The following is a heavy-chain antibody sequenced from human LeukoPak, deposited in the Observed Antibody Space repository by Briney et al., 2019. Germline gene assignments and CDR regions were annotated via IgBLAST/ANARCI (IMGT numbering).Heavy chain of an antibody. D-gene: IGHD6-13*01. CDR3: ASSSYDY. J-gene: IGHJ4*02. CDR1: GFAFSNYA. V-gene: IGHV3-23*01. Sequence: GGSLRLSCAASGFAFSNYAMSWVRQAPGRGLEWVSAISGSGDYTNYADSVKGRFTISRDNSKNTLYLQMNSLRAEDTAVYYCASSSYDYWGQGTLVTVSS. CDR2: ISGSGDYT.